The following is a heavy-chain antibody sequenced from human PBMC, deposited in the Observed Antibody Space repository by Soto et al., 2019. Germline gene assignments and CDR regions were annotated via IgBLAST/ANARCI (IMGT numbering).Heavy chain of an antibody. D-gene: IGHD3-3*01. V-gene: IGHV4-34*01. CDR3: ARGRRKTRFLEWLLYFYFDY. CDR1: GGSFSGYY. J-gene: IGHJ4*02. Sequence: SETLSLSCAVCGGSFSGYYWSWIRQPPGKGLEWIGEINHSGSTNYNPSLKSRVTISVDTSKNQFSLKLSSVTAADTAVYYCARGRRKTRFLEWLLYFYFDYWGQGTLVTVSS. CDR2: INHSGST.